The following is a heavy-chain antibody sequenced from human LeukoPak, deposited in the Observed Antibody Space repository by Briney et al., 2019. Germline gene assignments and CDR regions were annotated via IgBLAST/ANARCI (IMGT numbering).Heavy chain of an antibody. Sequence: PGESLRISCKGSGYSFTSYWISWVRQMPGKGLEWMGRIDPSDSYTNYSPSFQGHVTISADKSISTAYLQWSSLKASDTAMYYCARLAETTVTTHYYYYGMDVWGQGTTVTVSS. CDR1: GYSFTSYW. CDR2: IDPSDSYT. CDR3: ARLAETTVTTHYYYYGMDV. J-gene: IGHJ6*02. V-gene: IGHV5-10-1*01. D-gene: IGHD4-17*01.